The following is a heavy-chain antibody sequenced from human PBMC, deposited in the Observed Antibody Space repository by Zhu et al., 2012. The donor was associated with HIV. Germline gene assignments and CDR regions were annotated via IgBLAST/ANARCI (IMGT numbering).Heavy chain of an antibody. CDR2: IYHTGGI. Sequence: QVQLQESGPGLVKPSGTLSLTCTVSGGSISSNNWWSWVRQAPGKGLEWIAEIYHTGGINYNPSLRSRLTVSIDKSKNQFSLTPKSVTAADTAVYFCARGKDFGSGNYFYGYLDYWGQGVLVTVSS. CDR1: GGSISSNNW. D-gene: IGHD3-10*01. V-gene: IGHV4-4*02. J-gene: IGHJ4*02. CDR3: ARGKDFGSGNYFYGYLDY.